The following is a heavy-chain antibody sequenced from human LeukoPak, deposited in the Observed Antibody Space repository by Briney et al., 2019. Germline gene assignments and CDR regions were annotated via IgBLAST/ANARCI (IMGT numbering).Heavy chain of an antibody. CDR1: GFIFSDYY. D-gene: IGHD3-22*01. V-gene: IGHV3-11*01. CDR3: AREPYYHDSSGYVSDY. Sequence: GGSLRLSCAASGFIFSDYYMSWIRQAPGKGLEWVSYISSSGSFIYYADSVKGRFTISRDNAKNSLYLQMNSLRAEDTAVYYCAREPYYHDSSGYVSDYWGQGTLVTVSS. J-gene: IGHJ4*02. CDR2: ISSSGSFI.